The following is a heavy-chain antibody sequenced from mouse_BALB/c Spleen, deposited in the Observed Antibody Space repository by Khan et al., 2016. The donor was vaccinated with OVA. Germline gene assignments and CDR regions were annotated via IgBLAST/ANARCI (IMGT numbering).Heavy chain of an antibody. CDR1: GFTFSDYG. J-gene: IGHJ4*01. Sequence: EVELVESGGGLVQPGGSRKLSCAASGFTFSDYGLAWVRKAPGTGPEWVAFISRLAYGIYIADTVQGRFTLSRENAKNTLYLEMSSLRSEDTAMYYCARSWAKDYWGQGTSVTVSS. V-gene: IGHV5-15*02. CDR2: ISRLAYGI. CDR3: ARSWAKDY.